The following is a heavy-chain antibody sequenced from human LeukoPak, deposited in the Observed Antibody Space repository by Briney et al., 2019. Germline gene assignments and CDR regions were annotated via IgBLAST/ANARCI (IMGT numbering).Heavy chain of an antibody. V-gene: IGHV3-23*01. Sequence: GGSLRLSCAASGFTFSNAWMSWVRQAPGKGLEWVSAISGSGGSTYYADSVKGRFTISRDNAKNSLYLQMNSLRAEDTAVYYCARTGRYYYYGMDVWGQGTTVTVSS. CDR2: ISGSGGST. CDR1: GFTFSNAW. CDR3: ARTGRYYYYGMDV. D-gene: IGHD1-1*01. J-gene: IGHJ6*02.